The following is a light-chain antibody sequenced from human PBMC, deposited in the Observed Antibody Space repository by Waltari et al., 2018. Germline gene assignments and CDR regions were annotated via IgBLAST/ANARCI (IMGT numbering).Light chain of an antibody. CDR1: TSNIGAGYD. Sequence: QSVLTQPTSVSGAPGQRVSISCTGSTSNIGAGYDVHWYQQGPGKAPKLIIYGTNTRPLGVPDRFFGSQYGTSASLAIIGLQAEDEGDYYCQSYDTTLSVVFGGGTKLTVL. CDR3: QSYDTTLSVV. J-gene: IGLJ2*01. CDR2: GTN. V-gene: IGLV1-40*01.